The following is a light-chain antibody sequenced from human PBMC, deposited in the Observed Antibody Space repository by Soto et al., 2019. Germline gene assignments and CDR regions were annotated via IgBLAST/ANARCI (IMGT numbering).Light chain of an antibody. Sequence: DIQMTQSPSSVSASVGDRVTITYRASQGISSWLAWYQQKPAKAPKLLIYAASSWQSGVTSRFSGSGPGTDFTLAISSLQPEDFAPYYCQQANSFHFSFGQGTRLEIK. J-gene: IGKJ5*01. CDR1: QGISSW. V-gene: IGKV1-12*01. CDR3: QQANSFHFS. CDR2: AAS.